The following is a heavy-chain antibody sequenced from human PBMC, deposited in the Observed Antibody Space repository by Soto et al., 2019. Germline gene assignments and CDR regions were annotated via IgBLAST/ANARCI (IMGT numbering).Heavy chain of an antibody. Sequence: SETLSLTCAVYGGSFSGYYWSWIRQPPGKGLEWIGEINHSGSTNYNPSLKSRVTISVDTSKNQFSLKLSSVTAADTAVYYCAIGFTPRYCSSTSCSSGAFDIWGQGTMVTVSS. V-gene: IGHV4-34*01. CDR2: INHSGST. CDR1: GGSFSGYY. J-gene: IGHJ3*02. D-gene: IGHD2-2*01. CDR3: AIGFTPRYCSSTSCSSGAFDI.